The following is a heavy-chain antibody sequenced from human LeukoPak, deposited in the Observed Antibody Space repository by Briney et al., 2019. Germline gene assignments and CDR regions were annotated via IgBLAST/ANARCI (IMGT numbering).Heavy chain of an antibody. D-gene: IGHD3-22*01. CDR1: GFTFDDYA. CDR2: ISGGGGST. J-gene: IGHJ6*02. CDR3: AKDIYDDKSGYLYYYYGMDV. V-gene: IGHV3-43*02. Sequence: GGSLRLSCAASGFTFDDYAMHWVRQAPGKGLEWVSLISGGGGSTYYADSVKGGFTISRDNSKNSLYLQMNSLRTEDTDLYYCAKDIYDDKSGYLYYYYGMDVWGQGTTVTVSS.